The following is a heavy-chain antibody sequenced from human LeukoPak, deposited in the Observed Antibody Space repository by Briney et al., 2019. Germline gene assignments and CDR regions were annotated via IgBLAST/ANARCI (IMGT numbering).Heavy chain of an antibody. V-gene: IGHV3-21*01. D-gene: IGHD1-26*01. J-gene: IGHJ4*02. CDR1: GFTFSSYS. CDR2: ISSSSSYI. Sequence: GGSLRLSCAASGFTFSSYSMNWVRQAPGKGLEWVSSISSSSSYIYYADSVKGRFTISRDNAKNSLYLQMNSLRAEDTAVYYCARMPGIVGATREVDYWGQGTLVTVSA. CDR3: ARMPGIVGATREVDY.